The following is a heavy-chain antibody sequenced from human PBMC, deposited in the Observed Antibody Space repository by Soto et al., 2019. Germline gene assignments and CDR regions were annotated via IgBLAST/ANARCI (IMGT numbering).Heavy chain of an antibody. CDR2: INAGNGNT. Sequence: GASVKVSCKASGYTFTSYAMHWVRQAPGQRLEWMGWINAGNGNTKYSQKFQGRVTITRDTSASTAYMELSSLRSEDTAVYYCARDSSSWYRYFDLWGRGTLDTVSS. V-gene: IGHV1-3*01. J-gene: IGHJ2*01. D-gene: IGHD6-13*01. CDR1: GYTFTSYA. CDR3: ARDSSSWYRYFDL.